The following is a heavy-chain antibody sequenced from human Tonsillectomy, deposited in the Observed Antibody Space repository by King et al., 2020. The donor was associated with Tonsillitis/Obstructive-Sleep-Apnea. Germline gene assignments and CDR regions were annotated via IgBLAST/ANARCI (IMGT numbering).Heavy chain of an antibody. CDR1: GFTFSSYS. CDR3: ARLRFLEWLSDY. Sequence: VQLVESGGGLVKPGGSLRLSCAASGFTFSSYSMNWVRQAPGKGLEWVSSSSSSSSYIYYADSVKGRFTISRDNAKNSLYLQMNSLGAEDTALYYCARLRFLEWLSDYWGQGTLVTVSS. V-gene: IGHV3-21*01. D-gene: IGHD3-3*01. CDR2: SSSSSSYI. J-gene: IGHJ4*02.